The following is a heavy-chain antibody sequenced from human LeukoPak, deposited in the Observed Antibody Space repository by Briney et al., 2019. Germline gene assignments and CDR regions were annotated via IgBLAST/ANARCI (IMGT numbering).Heavy chain of an antibody. CDR1: GFTLSSYT. Sequence: PGGSLRLSCTASGFTLSSYTMTWVRQAPGKGLEWVSTISANGGDTFYADSVQGRFTISRDNPKNTLYLQMNSLRAEDTAIYFCAKFAAVAGTRWFDPWGQGTLLTVSS. V-gene: IGHV3-23*01. J-gene: IGHJ5*02. D-gene: IGHD6-13*01. CDR3: AKFAAVAGTRWFDP. CDR2: ISANGGDT.